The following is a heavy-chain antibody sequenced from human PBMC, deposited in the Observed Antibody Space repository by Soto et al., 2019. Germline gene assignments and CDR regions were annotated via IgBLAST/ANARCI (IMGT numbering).Heavy chain of an antibody. Sequence: SETLSLTCAVYGGSFSGYYWTWIRQPPGTGLEWIGEINHSGSTNYNPSLKSRVTISVDTSKNQFSLKLSSVTAADTAVYYCARHRWLRVDFDYWGQGTLVTVSS. D-gene: IGHD5-12*01. CDR2: INHSGST. CDR1: GGSFSGYY. J-gene: IGHJ4*02. CDR3: ARHRWLRVDFDY. V-gene: IGHV4-34*01.